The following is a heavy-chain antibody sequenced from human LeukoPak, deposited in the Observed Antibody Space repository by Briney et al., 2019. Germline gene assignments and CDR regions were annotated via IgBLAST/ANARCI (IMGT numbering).Heavy chain of an antibody. J-gene: IGHJ4*02. Sequence: PGGSLRLSCAASGFTFSSYAMSWVRQAPGKGLEWVSAISGSGGSTYYADSVKGRFTISRDNSKNTLYLQMNSLRAEDTAVYYCAKRPRGDYVWGSYRYNYFDYWGQGTLVTVSS. CDR1: GFTFSSYA. D-gene: IGHD3-16*02. CDR3: AKRPRGDYVWGSYRYNYFDY. V-gene: IGHV3-23*01. CDR2: ISGSGGST.